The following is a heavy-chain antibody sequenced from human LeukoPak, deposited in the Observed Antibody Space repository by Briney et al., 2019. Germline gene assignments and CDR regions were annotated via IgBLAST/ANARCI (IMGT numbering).Heavy chain of an antibody. CDR1: GFTFSSYG. V-gene: IGHV3-30*18. CDR2: ISYDGSNK. CDR3: AKDYLVGVVAAMDY. J-gene: IGHJ4*02. D-gene: IGHD2-15*01. Sequence: PGGSLRLSCAASGFTFSSYGMHWVRQAPVKGLEWVAVISYDGSNKYYADSVKGRFTISRDNSKNTLYLQMNSLRAEDTAVYYCAKDYLVGVVAAMDYWGQGTLVTVSS.